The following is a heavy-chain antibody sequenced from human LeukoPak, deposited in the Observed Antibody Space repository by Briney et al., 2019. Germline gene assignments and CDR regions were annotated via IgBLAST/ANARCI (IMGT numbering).Heavy chain of an antibody. V-gene: IGHV4-4*02. Sequence: SGTLSLTCAVSGGSISSSNWWSWVRQPPGKGLEWIGEIYHSGSTNYNPSLKSRVTISVDKSKNQFSLKLSSVTAADTAVYYCARDRQQLVRGEYYFDYWGQGTLVTVSS. D-gene: IGHD6-13*01. CDR3: ARDRQQLVRGEYYFDY. CDR1: GGSISSSNW. CDR2: IYHSGST. J-gene: IGHJ4*02.